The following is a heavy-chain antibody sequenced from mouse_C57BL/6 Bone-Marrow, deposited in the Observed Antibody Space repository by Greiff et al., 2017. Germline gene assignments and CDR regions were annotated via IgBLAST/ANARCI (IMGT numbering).Heavy chain of an antibody. D-gene: IGHD2-1*01. Sequence: EVKLVESGGGLVQPGGSLKLSCAASGFTFSDYYMYWVRQTPEKRLEWVAYISNGGGSTYYPDTVKGRFTISRDNAKNTLYLKMSRLKSEDTAMYYCARRGIYYGNYAGFAYWGQGTLVTVSA. CDR3: ARRGIYYGNYAGFAY. J-gene: IGHJ3*01. CDR1: GFTFSDYY. V-gene: IGHV5-12*01. CDR2: ISNGGGST.